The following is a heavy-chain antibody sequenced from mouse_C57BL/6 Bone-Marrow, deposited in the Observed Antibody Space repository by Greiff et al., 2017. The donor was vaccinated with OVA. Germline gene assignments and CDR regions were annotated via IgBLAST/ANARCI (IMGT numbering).Heavy chain of an antibody. D-gene: IGHD3-2*02. CDR1: GFTFSSYA. Sequence: EVKLMESGEGLVKPGGSLKLSCAASGFTFSSYAMSWVRQTPEKRLEWVAYISSGGDYIYYADTVKGRFTISRDNARNTLYLQMSSLKSEDTAMYYCTRGVFQGAMDYWGQGTSVTVSS. V-gene: IGHV5-9-1*02. CDR2: ISSGGDYI. J-gene: IGHJ4*01. CDR3: TRGVFQGAMDY.